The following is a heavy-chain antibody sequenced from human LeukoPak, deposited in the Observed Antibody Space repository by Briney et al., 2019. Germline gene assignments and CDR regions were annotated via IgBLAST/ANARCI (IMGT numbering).Heavy chain of an antibody. CDR3: ARGLYGGYGMDV. Sequence: GGSLRLSCAASGFTFSSNGMNWVRQAPGKGLEWVSYISATGGTIYYADSVKGRFTISRDNAKNTPYLQMNSLRAEDTAVYYCARGLYGGYGMDVWGQGTTVTVSS. J-gene: IGHJ6*02. V-gene: IGHV3-48*04. CDR1: GFTFSSNG. CDR2: ISATGGTI. D-gene: IGHD4-23*01.